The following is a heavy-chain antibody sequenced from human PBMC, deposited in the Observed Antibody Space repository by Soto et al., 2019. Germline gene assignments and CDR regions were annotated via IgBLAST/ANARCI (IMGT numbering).Heavy chain of an antibody. Sequence: QVHLQQWGAGLLKPSETLSLTCAVYGGSVNGYYWNWLRQPPGKGLEWIGEINHTGGTHYNPSLKSRVTMSVDTSKNQCSLRLSSVTAADTAIYYCATRITVFGLLIPPFDPWGQGTQVTVSS. V-gene: IGHV4-34*02. CDR2: INHTGGT. CDR3: ATRITVFGLLIPPFDP. CDR1: GGSVNGYY. D-gene: IGHD3-3*01. J-gene: IGHJ5*02.